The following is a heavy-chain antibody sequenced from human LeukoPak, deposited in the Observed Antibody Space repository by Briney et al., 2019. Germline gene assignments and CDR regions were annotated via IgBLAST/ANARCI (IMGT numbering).Heavy chain of an antibody. J-gene: IGHJ5*02. CDR3: ARTHTIFPNWFDP. Sequence: PSETLSLTCTVSGGSISSYSWSWIRQPPGKGLEWIGEINHSGSTNYNPSLKSRVTISVDTSKNQFSLKLSSVTAADTAVYYCARTHTIFPNWFDPWGQGTLVTVSS. CDR1: GGSISSYS. CDR2: INHSGST. V-gene: IGHV4-34*01. D-gene: IGHD5-24*01.